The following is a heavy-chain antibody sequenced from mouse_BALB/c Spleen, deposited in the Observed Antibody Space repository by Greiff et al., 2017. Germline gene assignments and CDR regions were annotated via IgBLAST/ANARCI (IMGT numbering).Heavy chain of an antibody. J-gene: IGHJ4*01. Sequence: VKLVESGPGLVAPSQSLSITCTVSGFSLTSYGVHWVRQPPGKGLEWLGVIWAGGSTNYNSALMSRLSISKDNSKSQVFLKMNSLQTDDTAMYYCARELYGSSFYAMDYWGQGTSVTVSS. CDR3: ARELYGSSFYAMDY. CDR2: IWAGGST. CDR1: GFSLTSYG. V-gene: IGHV2-9*02. D-gene: IGHD1-1*01.